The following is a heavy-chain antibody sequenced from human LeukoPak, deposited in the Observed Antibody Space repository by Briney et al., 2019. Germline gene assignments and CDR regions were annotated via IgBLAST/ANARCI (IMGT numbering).Heavy chain of an antibody. J-gene: IGHJ6*03. Sequence: ASVKVSCKACGYTFTGYYMQWVRQAPGQGLEGMGWINPNSGGTNYAQKFQGRVTMTRDTSISTAYMELSRLRPDATAAYYSARDYQSYPKSYNYYYYMDVWGKGTTVTVSS. CDR1: GYTFTGYY. D-gene: IGHD2-2*01. V-gene: IGHV1-2*02. CDR3: ARDYQSYPKSYNYYYYMDV. CDR2: INPNSGGT.